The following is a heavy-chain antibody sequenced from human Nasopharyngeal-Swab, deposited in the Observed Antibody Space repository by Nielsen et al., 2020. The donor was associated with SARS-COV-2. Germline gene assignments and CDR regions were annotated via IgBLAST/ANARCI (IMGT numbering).Heavy chain of an antibody. J-gene: IGHJ6*02. CDR3: TRDPHDFYTGLDV. Sequence: GESLKISCAASGFTFSSYWMSWVRQAPGKGLEWVANIEQDGSEKNYVDSVKGRSTISRDNAKNSLYLQLNSLRADDTAVYYCTRDPHDFYTGLDVWGQGTTVTVSS. CDR1: GFTFSSYW. CDR2: IEQDGSEK. V-gene: IGHV3-7*03.